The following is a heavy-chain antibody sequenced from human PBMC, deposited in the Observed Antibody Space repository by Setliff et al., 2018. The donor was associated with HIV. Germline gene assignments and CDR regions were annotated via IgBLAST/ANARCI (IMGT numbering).Heavy chain of an antibody. CDR1: GFTFSTYT. CDR3: TRDLNLSGGEAFDI. D-gene: IGHD3-16*01. Sequence: LRLSCTASGFTFSTYTMNWVRQAPGRGLEWVASISGPSEYIYYGDSVMGRFTISRDNAKNSLYLQMNSLRAEDTAIYYCTRDLNLSGGEAFDIWGQGTMVTVS. V-gene: IGHV3-21*01. CDR2: ISGPSEYI. J-gene: IGHJ3*02.